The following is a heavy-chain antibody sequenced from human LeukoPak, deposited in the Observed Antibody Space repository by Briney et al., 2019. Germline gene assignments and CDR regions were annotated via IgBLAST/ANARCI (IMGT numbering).Heavy chain of an antibody. D-gene: IGHD4-11*01. V-gene: IGHV3-30*02. CDR1: GFTFSSYG. CDR3: AKDDVDSESFDY. J-gene: IGHJ4*02. CDR2: IRYDGSNK. Sequence: PGGSLRLSCAASGFTFSSYGMHWVRQAPGKGLEWVAFIRYDGSNKYYADSVKGRFTISRDNSKNTLYLQMNSLRAEDTAVYYCAKDDVDSESFDYWGQGTLVTVSS.